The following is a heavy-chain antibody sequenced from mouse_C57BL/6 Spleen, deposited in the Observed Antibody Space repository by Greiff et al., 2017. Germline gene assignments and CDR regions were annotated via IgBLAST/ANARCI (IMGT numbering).Heavy chain of an antibody. J-gene: IGHJ1*03. CDR1: GYAFTNYL. D-gene: IGHD1-1*01. CDR2: INPGSGGT. CDR3: ARWDYYGSSYGYFDV. Sequence: VQLQQSGAELVRPGTSVKVSCKASGYAFTNYLIEWVKQRPGQGLEWIGVINPGSGGTNYNEKFKGKATLTADKSSRTAYMQLSSLTSEDSAVYFCARWDYYGSSYGYFDVWGTGTTVTVSS. V-gene: IGHV1-54*01.